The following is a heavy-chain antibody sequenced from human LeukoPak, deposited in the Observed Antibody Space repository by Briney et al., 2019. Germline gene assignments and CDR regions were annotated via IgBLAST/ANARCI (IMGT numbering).Heavy chain of an antibody. CDR2: ISWNSGSI. J-gene: IGHJ4*02. CDR1: GFTFDDYA. Sequence: PGGSLRLSCAASGFTFDDYAMHWVRQAPGKGLEWVSGISWNSGSIGYADSVKGRFTISRDNAKNSLYLQMNSLRAEDTALYYCAKEADYYDSSGYDYWGQGTLVTVSS. CDR3: AKEADYYDSSGYDY. D-gene: IGHD3-22*01. V-gene: IGHV3-9*01.